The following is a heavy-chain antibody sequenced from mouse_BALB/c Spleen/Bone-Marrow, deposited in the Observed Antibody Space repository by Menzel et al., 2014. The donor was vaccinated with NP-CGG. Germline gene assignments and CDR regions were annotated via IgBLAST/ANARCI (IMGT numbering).Heavy chain of an antibody. CDR3: ARSLIRLRYFDY. D-gene: IGHD1-2*01. Sequence: QVQLQQSGPGLVAPSQSLSITCTVSGFSLTSYGVHWVRQSPGKGLEWLGVIWAGGSTNYNSALTSRLSISKDNSESQVFLKMNSLQTDDTAMYYCARSLIRLRYFDYWGQGTTLTVSS. J-gene: IGHJ2*01. CDR1: GFSLTSYG. CDR2: IWAGGST. V-gene: IGHV2-9*02.